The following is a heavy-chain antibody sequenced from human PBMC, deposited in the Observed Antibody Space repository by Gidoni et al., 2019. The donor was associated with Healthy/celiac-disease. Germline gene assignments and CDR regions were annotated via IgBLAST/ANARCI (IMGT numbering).Heavy chain of an antibody. CDR3: AMTRLYYFDY. CDR2: INHSGST. J-gene: IGHJ4*02. Sequence: QVQLQQWGAGLLKPSETLSLTCAVYGGSFSGYYWSWIRQPPGKGLEWIGEINHSGSTNYNPSLKSRVTISVDTSKNQFSLKLSSVTAADTAVYYCAMTRLYYFDYWGQGTLVTVSS. V-gene: IGHV4-34*01. CDR1: GGSFSGYY.